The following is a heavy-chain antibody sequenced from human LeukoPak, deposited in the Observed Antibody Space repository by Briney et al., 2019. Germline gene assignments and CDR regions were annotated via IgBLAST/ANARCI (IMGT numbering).Heavy chain of an antibody. CDR3: ARNLVGKTDFDY. D-gene: IGHD6-19*01. CDR2: IIPIFGTA. Sequence: ASVKVSCKASGGTFSSYAISWVRQAPGQGLEWMGGIIPIFGTANYAQKFQGRVTITWDTSASTVHMELSSLRSEDTAVYYCARNLVGKTDFDYWGQGTLVTVSS. V-gene: IGHV1-69*06. CDR1: GGTFSSYA. J-gene: IGHJ4*02.